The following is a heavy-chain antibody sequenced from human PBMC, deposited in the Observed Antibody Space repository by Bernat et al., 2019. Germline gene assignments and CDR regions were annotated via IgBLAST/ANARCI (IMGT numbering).Heavy chain of an antibody. CDR1: GYSFTTYW. J-gene: IGHJ6*03. Sequence: ELQLVQSGAEVKKPGESLTISCKASGYSFTTYWISWVRQMPGKGLEWMGRIDPIDSYTNYSPSFRGHVTMSVDNSITTAYLQWTSLKASDTAIYYCARHNIVATMPYYFMDVWGKGTTVIVSS. D-gene: IGHD5-12*01. V-gene: IGHV5-10-1*03. CDR2: IDPIDSYT. CDR3: ARHNIVATMPYYFMDV.